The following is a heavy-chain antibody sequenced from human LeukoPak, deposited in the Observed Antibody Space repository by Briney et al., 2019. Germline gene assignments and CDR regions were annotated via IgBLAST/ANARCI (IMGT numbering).Heavy chain of an antibody. CDR2: IYYSGST. Sequence: PSETLSLTCAVSGGSISSKSYYWGWIRQPPGKGLEWIGSIYYSGSTYYNPSLKSRVTISVDTSKNQFSLKLSSVTAADTAVYYCARHSVAAHFGYWGQGTLVTVSS. J-gene: IGHJ4*02. CDR1: GGSISSKSYY. CDR3: ARHSVAAHFGY. D-gene: IGHD6-13*01. V-gene: IGHV4-39*01.